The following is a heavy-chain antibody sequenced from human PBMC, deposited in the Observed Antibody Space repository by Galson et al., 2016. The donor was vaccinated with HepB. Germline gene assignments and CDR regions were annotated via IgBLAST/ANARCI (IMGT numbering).Heavy chain of an antibody. CDR3: ARGGSGIVVVTATSGAFDV. CDR2: IIPNFGSV. D-gene: IGHD2-21*02. Sequence: VSCKASGDSFNNFAISWVRQAPGQGLEWMGEIIPNFGSVKYAQNFQGRVTITADESTSTAHMEISSLRSEDTAVYYCARGGSGIVVVTATSGAFDVWGQGTMVTVSS. J-gene: IGHJ3*01. V-gene: IGHV1-69*01. CDR1: GDSFNNFA.